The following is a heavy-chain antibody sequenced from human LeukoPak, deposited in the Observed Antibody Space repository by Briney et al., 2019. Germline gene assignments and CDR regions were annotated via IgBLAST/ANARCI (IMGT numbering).Heavy chain of an antibody. V-gene: IGHV1-69*05. CDR2: IIPIFGTA. CDR1: GGTFNSYA. J-gene: IGHJ4*02. CDR3: ARGPYDYVWGSYRYYFDY. D-gene: IGHD3-16*02. Sequence: EASVKVSCKASGGTFNSYAISWVRQAPGQGLEWMGRIIPIFGTANYAQKFQGRVTITTDESTSTAYMELSSLRSEDTAVYYCARGPYDYVWGSYRYYFDYWGQGTLVTVSS.